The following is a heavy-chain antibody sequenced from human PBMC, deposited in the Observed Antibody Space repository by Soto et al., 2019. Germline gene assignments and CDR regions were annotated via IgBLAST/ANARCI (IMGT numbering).Heavy chain of an antibody. CDR1: GGSISSGGYS. J-gene: IGHJ4*02. CDR3: ARGPPFH. CDR2: IYHSGST. V-gene: IGHV4-30-2*01. Sequence: PSETLSLTCAVSGGSISSGGYSWSWIRQPPGKGLEWIGYIYHSGSTYYNPSLKSRVTISVDRSKNQFSLKLSSVTAADTAVYYCARGPPFHWDKGTLVTVSS. D-gene: IGHD3-16*01.